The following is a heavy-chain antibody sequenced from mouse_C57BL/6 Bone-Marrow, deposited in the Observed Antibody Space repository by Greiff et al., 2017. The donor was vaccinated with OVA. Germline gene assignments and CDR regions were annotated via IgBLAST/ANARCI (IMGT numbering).Heavy chain of an antibody. J-gene: IGHJ3*01. CDR1: GFNIKDDY. D-gene: IGHD2-4*01. V-gene: IGHV14-4*01. CDR2: IDPENGDT. Sequence: EVKLMESGAELVRPGASVKLSCTASGFNIKDDYMHWVKQRPEQGLEWIGWIDPENGDTEYASKFQGKATITADTSSNTAYLQLSSLTSEDTAVYYCTTIRRFAYWGQGTLVTVSA. CDR3: TTIRRFAY.